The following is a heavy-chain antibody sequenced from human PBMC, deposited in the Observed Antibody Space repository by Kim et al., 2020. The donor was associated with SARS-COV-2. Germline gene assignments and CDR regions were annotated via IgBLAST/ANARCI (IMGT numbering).Heavy chain of an antibody. D-gene: IGHD4-17*01. CDR3: TKNPTLTKPIY. Sequence: GGSLRLSCAASGFTFSSYAMSWVRQAPGKGLEWVSSLTSDSDDTYYIDSVMGRFTISRDNSKNTLYLEMNSLRAEDTAMYYCTKNPTLTKPIYWGRGTLVTVSS. CDR1: GFTFSSYA. J-gene: IGHJ4*02. V-gene: IGHV3-23*01. CDR2: LTSDSDDT.